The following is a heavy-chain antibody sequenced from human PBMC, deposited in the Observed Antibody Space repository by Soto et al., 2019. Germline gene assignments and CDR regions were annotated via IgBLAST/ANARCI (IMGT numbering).Heavy chain of an antibody. CDR1: GGSISSSSYY. Sequence: QLQLQESGPGLVKPSETLSLTCTVSGGSISSSSYYWGWIRQPPGKGLEWIGSIYYSGCTYYNPSLKRRVTISVDTSKNQFSLKLSSVTAADTAVYYCARLLGIAARPVQFDYWGQGTLVTASS. D-gene: IGHD6-6*01. CDR3: ARLLGIAARPVQFDY. CDR2: IYYSGCT. V-gene: IGHV4-39*01. J-gene: IGHJ4*02.